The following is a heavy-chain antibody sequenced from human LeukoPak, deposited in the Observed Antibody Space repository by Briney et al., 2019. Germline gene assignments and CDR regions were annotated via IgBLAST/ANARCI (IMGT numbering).Heavy chain of an antibody. CDR2: IYYSGST. CDR1: GGSTSSYY. Sequence: PSETLSLTCTVSGGSTSSYYWSWIRQPPGKGLEWIGYIYYSGSTNYNPSLKSRVTISVDTSKNQFSLKLSSVTAADTAVYYCAIEDSADAFDIWGQGTMVTVSS. V-gene: IGHV4-59*01. CDR3: AIEDSADAFDI. J-gene: IGHJ3*02.